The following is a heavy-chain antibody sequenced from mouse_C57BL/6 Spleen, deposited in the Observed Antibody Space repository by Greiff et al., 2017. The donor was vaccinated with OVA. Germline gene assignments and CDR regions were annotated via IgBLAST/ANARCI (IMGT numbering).Heavy chain of an antibody. CDR3: ASPMVTTRDY. V-gene: IGHV1-82*01. CDR2: IYPGDGDT. Sequence: QVQLKQSGPELVKPGASVKISCKASGYAFSSSWMNWVKQRPGKGLEWIGRIYPGDGDTNYNGKFKGKATLTADKSSSTAYMQLSSLTSEDSAVYFCASPMVTTRDYWGQGTTLTVSS. D-gene: IGHD2-2*01. CDR1: GYAFSSSW. J-gene: IGHJ2*01.